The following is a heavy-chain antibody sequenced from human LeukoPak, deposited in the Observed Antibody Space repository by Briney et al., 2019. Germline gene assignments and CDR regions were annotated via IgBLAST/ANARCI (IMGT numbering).Heavy chain of an antibody. CDR1: GYTFTNYY. J-gene: IGHJ5*02. V-gene: IGHV1-46*01. Sequence: ASVKVSCKASGYTFTNYYIHWVRQAPGQGLECMGIINPSGGSTSYAQKFQGRVTMTRDMSTSTVYMELSSLRSDDTAVYYCARDHAAGWELPLNWFDPWGQGTLVTVSS. CDR3: ARDHAAGWELPLNWFDP. CDR2: INPSGGST. D-gene: IGHD1-26*01.